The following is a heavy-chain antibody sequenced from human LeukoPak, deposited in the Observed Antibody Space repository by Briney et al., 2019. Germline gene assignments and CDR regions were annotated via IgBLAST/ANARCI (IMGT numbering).Heavy chain of an antibody. CDR3: ARVGAASP. Sequence: PGGSLRLSCAASGVFVSNFYMSLVRQAPGKGLEWVSVIYSGGRTYYADSVKGRFTISRDNSKNTVFLQMNSLRDEDTAVYYCARVGAASPWGQGTLVTVSS. J-gene: IGHJ5*02. V-gene: IGHV3-53*01. CDR1: GVFVSNFY. CDR2: IYSGGRT. D-gene: IGHD1-26*01.